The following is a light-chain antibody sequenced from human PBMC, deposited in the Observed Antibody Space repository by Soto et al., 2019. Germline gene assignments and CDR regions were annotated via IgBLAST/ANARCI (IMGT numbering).Light chain of an antibody. CDR3: MQGTHWPLS. Sequence: DFVVTQSPLSLPVTLGQPASISCRSSQSLVYRDGNTYLNWFQQRPGQSPRRLIYQVSKRDSGVPDRFSGSGSGTDFTLEISRVEAEDVAVYYGMQGTHWPLSFGQGTRLEIK. V-gene: IGKV2-30*01. CDR1: QSLVYRDGNTY. CDR2: QVS. J-gene: IGKJ5*01.